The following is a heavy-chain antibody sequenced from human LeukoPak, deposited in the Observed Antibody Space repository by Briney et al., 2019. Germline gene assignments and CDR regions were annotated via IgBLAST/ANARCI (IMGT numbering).Heavy chain of an antibody. J-gene: IGHJ4*02. CDR1: GASISSSY. Sequence: PSETLSLTCTDSGASISSSYWSWIQQPPGKGLEWIGYIYYTGITNYNPSLRSRVTMSLDTSKNQLSLRLTSVTAADTAMYYCVKGAGRDFGYWGQGTLVTVSS. V-gene: IGHV4-59*01. CDR2: IYYTGIT. CDR3: VKGAGRDFGY.